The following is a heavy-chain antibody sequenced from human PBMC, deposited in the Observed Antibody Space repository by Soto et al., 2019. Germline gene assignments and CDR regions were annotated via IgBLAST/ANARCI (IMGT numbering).Heavy chain of an antibody. CDR2: IYPGDSDA. D-gene: IGHD2-2*01. Sequence: KISCKGSGFTFTSYWIAWVRQMPGKGLEWMGIIYPGDSDASYSPSFQGQVTISADKSINTAYLHWSSLKASDTAIYYCAKHEGYCSTTTCSNFDYWGQGTQVTVSS. CDR1: GFTFTSYW. V-gene: IGHV5-51*01. J-gene: IGHJ4*02. CDR3: AKHEGYCSTTTCSNFDY.